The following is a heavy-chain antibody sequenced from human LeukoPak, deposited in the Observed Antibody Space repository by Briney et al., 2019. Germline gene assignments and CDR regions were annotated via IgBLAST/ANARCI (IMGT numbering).Heavy chain of an antibody. CDR3: ARGDPGRGWFDP. CDR1: GGSISSYY. D-gene: IGHD1-1*01. CDR2: IYYSGST. Sequence: SETLSLTCTVSGGSISSYYWSWIRQPPGKGLEWIGYIYYSGSTNYNPSLKSRVTISVDTSKNQFSLKLCSVTAADTAVYYCARGDPGRGWFDPWGQGTLVTVSS. J-gene: IGHJ5*02. V-gene: IGHV4-59*01.